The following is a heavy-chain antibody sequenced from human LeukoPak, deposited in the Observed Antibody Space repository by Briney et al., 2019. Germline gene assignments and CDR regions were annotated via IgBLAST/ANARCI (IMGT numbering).Heavy chain of an antibody. CDR2: IKQDGSAK. D-gene: IGHD6-13*01. V-gene: IGHV3-7*04. CDR3: ARGYSSSPNWFDP. Sequence: PGGSLRLSCAASGFTFSSFWMSWVRQAPGKGLEWVANIKQDGSAKYYVDSVRGRFTISRDNAKNSLYLQMNSLRVEDTAVYYCARGYSSSPNWFDPWGQGTLVTVSS. CDR1: GFTFSSFW. J-gene: IGHJ5*02.